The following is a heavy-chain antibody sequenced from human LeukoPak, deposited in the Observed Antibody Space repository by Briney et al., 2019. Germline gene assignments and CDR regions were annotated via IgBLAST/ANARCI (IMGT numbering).Heavy chain of an antibody. Sequence: GGSLRLSCAASGFAFHAFDMYWVRQAPGKGLEWVSRINSDGGKTYYADSVKGRFTISRDNAKNSLFLQMNSLRVEDTALYYCAKDLGGSATTVWGQGTLVTVSS. CDR1: GFAFHAFD. CDR3: AKDLGGSATTV. CDR2: INSDGGKT. J-gene: IGHJ4*02. V-gene: IGHV3-43*02. D-gene: IGHD2-2*01.